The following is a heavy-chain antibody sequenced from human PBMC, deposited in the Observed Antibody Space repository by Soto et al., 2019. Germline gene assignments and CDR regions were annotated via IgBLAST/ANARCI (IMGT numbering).Heavy chain of an antibody. Sequence: SETLSLTCTVSGGSISTYSWSWIRQPPGGTLEWIGYIYASGATTYNPSLESRVTMSVDMPNNEFSLELTSLTAADTAVYYCARSHSFDGSIYHYYFDFWGQGTLVTVSS. CDR3: ARSHSFDGSIYHYYFDF. D-gene: IGHD3-10*01. V-gene: IGHV4-59*01. J-gene: IGHJ4*02. CDR2: IYASGAT. CDR1: GGSISTYS.